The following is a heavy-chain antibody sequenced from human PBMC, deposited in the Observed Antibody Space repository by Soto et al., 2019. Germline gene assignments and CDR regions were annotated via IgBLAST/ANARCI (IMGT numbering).Heavy chain of an antibody. CDR2: ISGSGGST. Sequence: GGSLRLSCAASGFTFSSYAMSWVRQAPGKGLEWVSAISGSGGSTYYADSVKGRFTISRDNSKNTLYLQMNSLRAEDTAVYYCAKDPQPDSNYYYYYYYGMDVWGQGTTVTVSS. D-gene: IGHD4-4*01. CDR3: AKDPQPDSNYYYYYYYGMDV. J-gene: IGHJ6*02. CDR1: GFTFSSYA. V-gene: IGHV3-23*01.